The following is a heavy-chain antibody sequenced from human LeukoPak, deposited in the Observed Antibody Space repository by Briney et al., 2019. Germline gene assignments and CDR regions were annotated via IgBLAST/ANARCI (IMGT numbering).Heavy chain of an antibody. J-gene: IGHJ6*03. CDR3: ARERLSGIKAYYMDV. Sequence: KSSETLSFTCTVSRGSISSSSYYWGWIRQPPGKGLEWIGSIYYSGSTYYNPSLKSRVTISVDTSKNQFSLKLSSVTAADTAVYYCARERLSGIKAYYMDVWGKGTTVTVSS. D-gene: IGHD3-16*02. V-gene: IGHV4-39*07. CDR2: IYYSGST. CDR1: RGSISSSSYY.